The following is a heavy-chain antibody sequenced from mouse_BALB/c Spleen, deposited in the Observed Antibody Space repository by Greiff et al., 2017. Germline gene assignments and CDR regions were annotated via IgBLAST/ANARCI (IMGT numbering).Heavy chain of an antibody. D-gene: IGHD2-14*01. V-gene: IGHV2-2*02. CDR2: IWSGGST. CDR3: ARNPWAYYRYDEGAWFAY. J-gene: IGHJ3*01. Sequence: QVQLKQSGPGLVQPSQSLSITCTVSGFSLTSYGVHWVRQSPGKGLEWLGVIWSGGSTDYNAAFISRLSISKDNSKSQVFFKMNSLQANDTAIYYCARNPWAYYRYDEGAWFAYWGQGTLVTVSA. CDR1: GFSLTSYG.